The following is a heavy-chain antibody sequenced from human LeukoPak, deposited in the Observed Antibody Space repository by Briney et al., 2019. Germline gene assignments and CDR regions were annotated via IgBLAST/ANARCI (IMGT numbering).Heavy chain of an antibody. Sequence: PSETLSLTCAVSGYPISTGYNWGWIRQSPGKGLEWIGSISHSGSTYYNPSLKSRVTISLDTSNNEFSLSLSSVTAADTALYFCARGYYGSGSYYKGNYFDYWGQGTLVTVSS. J-gene: IGHJ4*02. CDR1: GYPISTGYN. CDR2: ISHSGST. D-gene: IGHD3-10*01. CDR3: ARGYYGSGSYYKGNYFDY. V-gene: IGHV4-38-2*01.